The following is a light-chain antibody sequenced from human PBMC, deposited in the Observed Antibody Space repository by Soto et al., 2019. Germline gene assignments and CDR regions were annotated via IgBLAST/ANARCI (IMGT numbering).Light chain of an antibody. CDR2: DNY. Sequence: QSVLTQAPSASGAPGQSVTMSCSGSRSNIGTNTVNWYQQRPGTPPKFLIYDNYRRPSGVPDRFSGSQSGTSASLAISGLKYEDEADYYCSAWDDSLNRPVFGGGTKLTVL. CDR1: RSNIGTNT. CDR3: SAWDDSLNRPV. V-gene: IGLV1-44*01. J-gene: IGLJ2*01.